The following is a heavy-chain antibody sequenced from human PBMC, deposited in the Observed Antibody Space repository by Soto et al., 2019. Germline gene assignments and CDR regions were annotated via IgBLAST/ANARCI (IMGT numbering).Heavy chain of an antibody. CDR2: ISGSGGST. CDR1: GFTFSSYA. J-gene: IGHJ6*02. D-gene: IGHD2-2*01. CDR3: AKDGGGTPAAIYYYYCGMDV. Sequence: EVQLLESGGGLVQPGGSLRLSCAASGFTFSSYAMSWVRQAPGKGLEWVSAISGSGGSTYYADSVKGRFTISRDNSKNTLYLQMNSLRAEDTAVYYCAKDGGGTPAAIYYYYCGMDVWGQGTTVTVSS. V-gene: IGHV3-23*01.